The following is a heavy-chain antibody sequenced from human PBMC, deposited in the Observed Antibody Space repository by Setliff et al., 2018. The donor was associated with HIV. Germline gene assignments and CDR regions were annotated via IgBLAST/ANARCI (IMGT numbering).Heavy chain of an antibody. D-gene: IGHD3-9*01. V-gene: IGHV4-31*03. CDR2: IYNTGST. J-gene: IGHJ4*02. CDR3: AKTIGRYFDIFDN. CDR1: GGSISSGGFY. Sequence: SETLSLTCTVTGGSISSGGFYWTWIRQHPGKGLEWTGYIYNTGSTYHNPSLKSRVTTSVDTPKNQFSLKLNSVTAADTAVYYCAKTIGRYFDIFDNWGQGTLVTVSS.